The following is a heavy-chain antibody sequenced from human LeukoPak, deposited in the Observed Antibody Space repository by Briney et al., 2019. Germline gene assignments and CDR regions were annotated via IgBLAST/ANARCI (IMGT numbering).Heavy chain of an antibody. Sequence: NPSETLSLTCTVSGGSISNYYWSWVRQPPGKGLEWIGYIYYSGNTNYNPSLKSRVTMSLDTSKNQVSLKLTSVTAADTAVYYCATGGDRRKVGYWGQGTLVTVSS. J-gene: IGHJ4*02. CDR1: GGSISNYY. CDR3: ATGGDRRKVGY. CDR2: IYYSGNT. D-gene: IGHD2-21*02. V-gene: IGHV4-59*08.